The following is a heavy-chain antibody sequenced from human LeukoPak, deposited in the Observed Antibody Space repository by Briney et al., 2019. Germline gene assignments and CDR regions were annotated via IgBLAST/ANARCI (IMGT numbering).Heavy chain of an antibody. J-gene: IGHJ4*02. V-gene: IGHV4-34*01. CDR1: GGSFSGYY. D-gene: IGHD6-19*01. Sequence: PSETLSLTCAVYGGSFSGYYWSWIRQPPGKGLEWIGEINHSGSTNYNPSLKSRVTISVDPSKTQFSLKLSSVTAADTAVYYCARGVASSGWYFTPFDYWGQGTLVTVSS. CDR2: INHSGST. CDR3: ARGVASSGWYFTPFDY.